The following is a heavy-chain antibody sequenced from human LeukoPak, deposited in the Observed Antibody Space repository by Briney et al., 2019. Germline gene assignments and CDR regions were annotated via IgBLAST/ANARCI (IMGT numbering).Heavy chain of an antibody. CDR3: ARGQQWLATFDY. J-gene: IGHJ4*02. CDR1: GFTFSSFG. D-gene: IGHD6-19*01. V-gene: IGHV3-33*01. Sequence: PGGSLRLSCAASGFTFSSFGMHWVRQAPGKGLEWVAVIWHGGTSQYYADSVKGRFTISSDNSKNTLYPQMNSLGAEDTAVYYCARGQQWLATFDYWGQGTPVTVSS. CDR2: IWHGGTSQ.